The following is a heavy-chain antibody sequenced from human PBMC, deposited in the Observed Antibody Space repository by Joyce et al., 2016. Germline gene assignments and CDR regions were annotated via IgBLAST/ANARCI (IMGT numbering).Heavy chain of an antibody. J-gene: IGHJ6*02. Sequence: QVQLQESGPGLVKPSETLSLTCSVSGSSISSHYWTWIRQPPGKGLEYIGHIYNSGRTNYNPSLGSRITISGDTSKNHLSLQLSSVTAADTAVYYCARVHRPRGNHYAMDVWGQGTTVTVSS. V-gene: IGHV4-59*11. D-gene: IGHD6-6*01. CDR2: IYNSGRT. CDR3: ARVHRPRGNHYAMDV. CDR1: GSSISSHY.